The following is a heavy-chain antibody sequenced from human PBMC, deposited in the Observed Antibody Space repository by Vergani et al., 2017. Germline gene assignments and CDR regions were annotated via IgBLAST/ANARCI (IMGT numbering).Heavy chain of an antibody. J-gene: IGHJ4*02. Sequence: QVQLQESGPGLVKPSETLSLTCTVSGGSISSYYWSWIRQPPGKGLEWIGYIYYSGSTNYNPSLKSRVTISVDTSKNQFSLKLSSVTAADTAVYYCARHYDILTGYLYYFDYWGQGTLVTVSS. CDR1: GGSISSYY. D-gene: IGHD3-9*01. CDR3: ARHYDILTGYLYYFDY. V-gene: IGHV4-59*08. CDR2: IYYSGST.